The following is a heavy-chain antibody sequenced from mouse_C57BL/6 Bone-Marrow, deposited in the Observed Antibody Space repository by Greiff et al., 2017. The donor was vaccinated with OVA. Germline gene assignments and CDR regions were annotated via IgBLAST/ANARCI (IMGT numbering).Heavy chain of an antibody. V-gene: IGHV1-75*01. D-gene: IGHD2-10*01. CDR3: ARGTLPYYAMDN. CDR2: IFPGNGST. CDR1: GYTFTDYH. J-gene: IGHJ4*01. Sequence: VKLQQSGPELVKPGASVKISCKASGYTFTDYHINWVKQRHGQGLEWIGRIFPGNGSTKYNEKFKGKATLTVDKSSRTAYLLLSSLTSDDSACDFCARGTLPYYAMDNWGQGTSVTVSS.